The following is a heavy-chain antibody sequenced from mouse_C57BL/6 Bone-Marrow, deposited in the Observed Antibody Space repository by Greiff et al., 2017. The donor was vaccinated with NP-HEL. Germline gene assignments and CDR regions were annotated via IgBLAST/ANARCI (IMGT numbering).Heavy chain of an antibody. Sequence: QVQLQQPGAEPVKPGASVKLSCKASGYTFTSYWMHWVKQRPGQGLEWIGMIHPNSGSTNYNEKFKSKATLTVDKSSSTAYMQLSSLTSEDSAVYYCAEGARGKLLYWYFDVWGTGTTVTVSS. V-gene: IGHV1-64*01. D-gene: IGHD2-1*01. CDR2: IHPNSGST. CDR3: AEGARGKLLYWYFDV. J-gene: IGHJ1*03. CDR1: GYTFTSYW.